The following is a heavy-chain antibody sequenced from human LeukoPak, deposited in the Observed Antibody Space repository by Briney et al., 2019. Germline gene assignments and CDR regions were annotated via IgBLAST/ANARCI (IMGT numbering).Heavy chain of an antibody. D-gene: IGHD3-22*01. Sequence: GGSQRLSCAASGFTFSNYAMSWVRQAPGKGLEWVSAISGSGGSTYYADSVKGRFTISRDNSKNTLYLQMNSLRAEDTAVYYCAKSAAYYYDSSGYYIQLDYWGQGTLVTVSS. CDR1: GFTFSNYA. CDR2: ISGSGGST. J-gene: IGHJ4*02. CDR3: AKSAAYYYDSSGYYIQLDY. V-gene: IGHV3-23*01.